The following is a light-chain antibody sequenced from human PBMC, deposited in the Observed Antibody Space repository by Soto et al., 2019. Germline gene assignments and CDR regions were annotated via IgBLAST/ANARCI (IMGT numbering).Light chain of an antibody. Sequence: EIVLTQSPGTLSLSPGERATLSCRASQSFTSTSLAWYQQKPGQAPRLLISGASRRAAGIPDRCSGNGSGTDFTLTISRLESEDIAVYYCQQYDSSPRTFGQGTRVEIK. J-gene: IGKJ1*01. CDR3: QQYDSSPRT. CDR2: GAS. V-gene: IGKV3-20*01. CDR1: QSFTSTS.